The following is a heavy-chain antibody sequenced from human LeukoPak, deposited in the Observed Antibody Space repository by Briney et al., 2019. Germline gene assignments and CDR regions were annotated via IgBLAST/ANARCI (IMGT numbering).Heavy chain of an antibody. CDR3: ARAGSGYDSPSYYYYYMDV. J-gene: IGHJ6*03. CDR2: INPNSGGT. V-gene: IGHV1-2*02. D-gene: IGHD5-12*01. CDR1: GYTFTGYY. Sequence: GASVKVSCKASGYTFTGYYMHWVRQAPGQGLEWMGWINPNSGGTNYAQKFQGRVTMTRDTSISTAYMELSRLTSDDTAVYYCARAGSGYDSPSYYYYYMDVWGKGTTVTVSS.